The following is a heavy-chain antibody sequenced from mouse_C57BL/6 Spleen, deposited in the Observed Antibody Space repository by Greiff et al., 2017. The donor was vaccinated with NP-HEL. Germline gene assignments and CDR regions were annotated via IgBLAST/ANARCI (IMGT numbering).Heavy chain of an antibody. J-gene: IGHJ3*01. V-gene: IGHV1-59*01. Sequence: QVQLQQPGAELVRPGTSVKLSCKASGYTFTSYWMHWVKQRPGQGLEWIGVIDPSDSYTNYNQKFKGKATLTVDTSSSTAYMQLSSLTSEDSAVYYCVYDYDVRFAYWGQGTLVTVSA. CDR1: GYTFTSYW. CDR2: IDPSDSYT. CDR3: VYDYDVRFAY. D-gene: IGHD2-4*01.